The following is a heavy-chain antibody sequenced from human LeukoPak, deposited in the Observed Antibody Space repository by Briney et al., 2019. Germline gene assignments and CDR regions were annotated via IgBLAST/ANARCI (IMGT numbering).Heavy chain of an antibody. J-gene: IGHJ3*02. V-gene: IGHV1-69*06. Sequence: SVKVSCKSSGGTFSSYAISWVRQAPGQGLEWMGGIIPIFGTANYAQKFQGRVTITADKSTSTAYMELSSLRSEDTAVYYCARGYGSGHGYSAFDIWGQGTMVTVSS. D-gene: IGHD3-10*01. CDR2: IIPIFGTA. CDR3: ARGYGSGHGYSAFDI. CDR1: GGTFSSYA.